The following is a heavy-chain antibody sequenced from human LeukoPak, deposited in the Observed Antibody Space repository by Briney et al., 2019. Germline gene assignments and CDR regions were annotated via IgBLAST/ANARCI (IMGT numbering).Heavy chain of an antibody. D-gene: IGHD1-1*01. CDR2: IYTSGST. CDR3: ARGPGPLQLERLEAFDI. J-gene: IGHJ3*02. V-gene: IGHV4-4*07. Sequence: SETLSLTCTVSGGSISRYHWSWIRQPAGKGLEWIGRIYTSGSTNYNPSLKSRVTMSVDTSKNQFSLRLRSVTAADTAVYYCARGPGPLQLERLEAFDIWGQGTVVTVSS. CDR1: GGSISRYH.